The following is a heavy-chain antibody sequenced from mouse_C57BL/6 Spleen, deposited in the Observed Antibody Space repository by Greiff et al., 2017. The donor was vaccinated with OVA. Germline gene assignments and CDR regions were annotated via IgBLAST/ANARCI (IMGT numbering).Heavy chain of an antibody. D-gene: IGHD2-4*01. CDR3: AREGRYDYGDGVPYYFDY. Sequence: VQLQQSGPGLVKPSQSLSLTCSVTGYSITSGYYWNWIRQFPGNKLEWMGYISYDGSNNYNPSLKNRISITRDTSKNQFFLKLNSVTTEDTATYYCAREGRYDYGDGVPYYFDYWGQGTTLTVSS. J-gene: IGHJ2*01. V-gene: IGHV3-6*01. CDR2: ISYDGSN. CDR1: GYSITSGYY.